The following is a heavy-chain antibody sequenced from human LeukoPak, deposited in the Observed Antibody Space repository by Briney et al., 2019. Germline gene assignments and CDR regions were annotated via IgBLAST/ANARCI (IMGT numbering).Heavy chain of an antibody. V-gene: IGHV3-7*01. J-gene: IGHJ3*02. D-gene: IGHD2-15*01. CDR2: IKEDGSET. CDR3: ARERYCSGGGCYRGYAFHI. Sequence: PGGSLRLSCAVSGFTFNNYYMTWVRQAPGKGLEWVAGIKEDGSETYYVDSVEGRFTISRDNAKNSLFLQMSSLRAEDTAVYYCARERYCSGGGCYRGYAFHIWGQGTMVTVSS. CDR1: GFTFNNYY.